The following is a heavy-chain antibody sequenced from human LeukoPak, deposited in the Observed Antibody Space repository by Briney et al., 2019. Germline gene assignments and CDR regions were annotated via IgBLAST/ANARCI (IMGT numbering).Heavy chain of an antibody. CDR3: ARGGGYCGGDCYGIDY. CDR1: GFTFSSYS. J-gene: IGHJ4*02. Sequence: GGSLRLSCAASGFTFSSYSMNWVRQAPGKGLEWVSSIGISSSYINYADSVKGRFTISRDNAKNSLYLQMSTLRAEDTAVYYCARGGGYCGGDCYGIDYWGQGTLVTVSS. CDR2: IGISSSYI. V-gene: IGHV3-21*01. D-gene: IGHD2-21*01.